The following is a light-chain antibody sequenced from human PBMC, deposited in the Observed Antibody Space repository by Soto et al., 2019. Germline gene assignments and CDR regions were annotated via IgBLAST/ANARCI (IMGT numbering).Light chain of an antibody. CDR3: QQRSNWPPT. CDR1: QSVSSY. CDR2: DAS. V-gene: IGKV3-11*01. Sequence: EIVLTQSPATLSLSPGERATLSCRASQSVSSYLAWYQQKPGQAPRLLIYDASNRATDIPARFSGSESGTDFTLTISSLEPEDFAVYYCQQRSNWPPTFGQGTRLEIK. J-gene: IGKJ5*01.